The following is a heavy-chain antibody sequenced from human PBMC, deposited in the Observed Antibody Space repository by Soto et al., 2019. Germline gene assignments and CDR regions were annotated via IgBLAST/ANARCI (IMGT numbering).Heavy chain of an antibody. CDR3: ARDHCSGGSCYPEGYYYGMDV. CDR2: IYYSGST. CDR1: GGSISSYY. J-gene: IGHJ6*02. D-gene: IGHD2-15*01. Sequence: PSETLSLTCAVSGGSISSYYWSWIRQPPGKGLEWIGYIYYSGSTNYNPSLKSRVTISVDTSKNQFSLKLSSVTAADTAVYYCARDHCSGGSCYPEGYYYGMDVWGQGTTVTVSS. V-gene: IGHV4-59*01.